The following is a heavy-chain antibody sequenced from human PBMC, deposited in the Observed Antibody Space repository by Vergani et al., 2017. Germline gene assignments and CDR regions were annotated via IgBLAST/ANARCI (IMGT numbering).Heavy chain of an antibody. CDR1: GGSISPYY. Sequence: QVQLQESGPGLVKPSETLSLTCTVSGGSISPYYWSWIRQPPGKGLEWVGYINYSWSTKCNPSLKSRVTISLDTSKNQFSLKLSSVTAADTAVYYCARVFDYGSVNDSLDVWGKGTTVNGSS. CDR3: ARVFDYGSVNDSLDV. CDR2: INYSWST. J-gene: IGHJ6*04. D-gene: IGHD3-10*01. V-gene: IGHV4-59*01.